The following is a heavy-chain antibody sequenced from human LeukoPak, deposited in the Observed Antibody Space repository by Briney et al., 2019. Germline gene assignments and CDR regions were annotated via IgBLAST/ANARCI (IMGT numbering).Heavy chain of an antibody. Sequence: GGSLRLSCVGSGFTFRSHTMSWVRQAPEKGLEFVSGIYENGGTTYYADSVKGRFSISRDNSKNTLYLQMDSLRGEDTAVYYCAKDFRIGYSAHFDYWGQGALVTVSS. CDR1: GFTFRSHT. D-gene: IGHD2-21*01. V-gene: IGHV3-23*01. J-gene: IGHJ4*02. CDR2: IYENGGTT. CDR3: AKDFRIGYSAHFDY.